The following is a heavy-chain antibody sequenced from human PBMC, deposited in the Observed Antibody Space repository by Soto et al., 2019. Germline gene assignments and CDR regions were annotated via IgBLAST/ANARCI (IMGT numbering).Heavy chain of an antibody. V-gene: IGHV3-73*01. CDR3: TRLISAAQDY. J-gene: IGHJ4*02. CDR1: GFVFKDSS. D-gene: IGHD3-22*01. Sequence: EVLLVESGGGLVQPGGSLKLSCAASGFVFKDSSIHWVRQASGKGLEWFGRIRDRAYNYATSYAASVKGRFTISRDDSSNTAFLQMNSLKTEDTPIYYCTRLISAAQDYWGQGTRVTVSS. CDR2: IRDRAYNYAT.